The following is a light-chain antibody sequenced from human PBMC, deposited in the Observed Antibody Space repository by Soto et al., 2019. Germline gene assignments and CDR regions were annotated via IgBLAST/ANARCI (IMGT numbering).Light chain of an antibody. V-gene: IGLV1-44*01. Sequence: QSVLTQPPSASGTPGQRVSISCSGNSSNIGSNTVNWYHQLPGTAPTLLIKSNNQRPSGIPDQFSGSKSGTSASLAISGLQSEDEADYYCATWDDSLNGWVFGGGTKLTVL. CDR2: SNN. CDR1: SSNIGSNT. J-gene: IGLJ3*02. CDR3: ATWDDSLNGWV.